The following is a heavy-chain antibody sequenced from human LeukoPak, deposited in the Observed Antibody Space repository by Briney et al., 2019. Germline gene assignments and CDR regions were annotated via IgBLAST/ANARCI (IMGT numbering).Heavy chain of an antibody. D-gene: IGHD6-19*01. Sequence: GGSLGLSCAASGFTFSSFSMNWVRQAPGKGLEWISYISRSSSTIYYADSVKGRFTISRDNAKNSLYLQMNSLRDDDTAVYYCARDLAVAGTDRRYYFDYWGQGTLVTVSS. J-gene: IGHJ4*02. V-gene: IGHV3-48*02. CDR1: GFTFSSFS. CDR3: ARDLAVAGTDRRYYFDY. CDR2: ISRSSSTI.